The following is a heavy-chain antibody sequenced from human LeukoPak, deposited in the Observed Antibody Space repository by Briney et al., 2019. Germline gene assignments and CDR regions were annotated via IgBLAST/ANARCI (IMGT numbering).Heavy chain of an antibody. V-gene: IGHV3-7*01. CDR1: GFTFSSYW. J-gene: IGHJ4*02. D-gene: IGHD2-21*02. CDR2: IKQDGSEK. Sequence: GGSLRLSCAASGFTFSSYWMSWVRQAPGKGLEWVANIKQDGSEKYYVDSVKGRFTISRDNAKNSLYLQMNSLRAEDTAVYYCARDHSLSYTVVSPGPTCGGDCYSDYWGQGTLVTVSS. CDR3: ARDHSLSYTVVSPGPTCGGDCYSDY.